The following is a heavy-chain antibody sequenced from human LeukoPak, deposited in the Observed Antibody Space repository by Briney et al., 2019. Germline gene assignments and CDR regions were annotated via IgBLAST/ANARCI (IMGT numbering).Heavy chain of an antibody. Sequence: SETLSLTCSVSGGSISGYYWSRIRQPPGKGLEWIGYIYYSGSTNYNPSLKSRVTISVDTSKNQFSLKLSSVTAADTAVYYCASGYYGSGSYNYFDYWGQGTLVTVSS. V-gene: IGHV4-59*01. CDR1: GGSISGYY. D-gene: IGHD3-10*01. CDR3: ASGYYGSGSYNYFDY. J-gene: IGHJ4*02. CDR2: IYYSGST.